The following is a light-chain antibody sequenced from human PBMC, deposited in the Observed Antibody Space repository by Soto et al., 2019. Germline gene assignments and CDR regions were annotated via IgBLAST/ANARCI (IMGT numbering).Light chain of an antibody. CDR2: GAS. V-gene: IGKV3-15*01. CDR3: QQYNNWPIT. CDR1: QSVSSSY. Sequence: ESVLTQSPGTLSLSPGERATLSCSASQSVSSSYLAWYQQKPGQAPRLLIYGASTRATGIPARFSGSGSGTEFTLTISSLQSEDFAVYYCQQYNNWPITFGQGTRLEIK. J-gene: IGKJ5*01.